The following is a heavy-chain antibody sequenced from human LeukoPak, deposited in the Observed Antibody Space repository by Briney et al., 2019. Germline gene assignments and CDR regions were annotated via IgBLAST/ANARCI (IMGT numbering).Heavy chain of an antibody. V-gene: IGHV3-7*04. CDR3: ARGPSRGSPYDFWSGYYTSWWFDP. CDR1: GFTFSSYW. CDR2: IKQDGSEK. Sequence: PGGSLRLSCAASGFTFSSYWMSWVRQAPGKGLEWVANIKQDGSEKYYVDSVKGRFTISRGNAKNSLYLQMNSLRAEDTAVYYCARGPSRGSPYDFWSGYYTSWWFDPWGQGTLVTVSS. J-gene: IGHJ5*02. D-gene: IGHD3-3*01.